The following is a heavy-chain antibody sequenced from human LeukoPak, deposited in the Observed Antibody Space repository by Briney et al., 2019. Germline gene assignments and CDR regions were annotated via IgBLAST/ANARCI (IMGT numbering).Heavy chain of an antibody. CDR2: INHSGST. D-gene: IGHD1-26*01. Sequence: SETLSLTCAVYGGSFSGYYWSWIRQPPGKGLEWIGEINHSGSTNYNPSHKSRVTISVDTSKNQFSLKLSSVTAADTAVYYCARGRSWSYYGRLGWFDPWGQGTLVTVSS. J-gene: IGHJ5*02. CDR1: GGSFSGYY. CDR3: ARGRSWSYYGRLGWFDP. V-gene: IGHV4-34*01.